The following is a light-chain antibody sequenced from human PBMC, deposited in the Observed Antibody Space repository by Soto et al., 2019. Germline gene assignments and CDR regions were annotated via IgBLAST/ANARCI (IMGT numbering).Light chain of an antibody. CDR1: QSVSSTY. CDR2: GAS. V-gene: IGKV3-20*01. CDR3: QQYGGSPPIT. Sequence: EIVLTQSPGTLSLSPGERATLSCRASQSVSSTYLAWYQQKPGQAPRLLISGASSRATGIPDRFSGSGSGTDFTLTISRLEPEGFAVYYCQQYGGSPPITFGQGTRLDIK. J-gene: IGKJ5*01.